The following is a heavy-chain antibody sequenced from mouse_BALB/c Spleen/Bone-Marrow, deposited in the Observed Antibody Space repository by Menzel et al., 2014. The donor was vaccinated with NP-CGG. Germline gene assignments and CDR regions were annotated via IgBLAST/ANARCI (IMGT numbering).Heavy chain of an antibody. D-gene: IGHD1-2*01. J-gene: IGHJ3*01. CDR1: GFDFXRYW. Sequence: EVKVVESGGGLVQPGGSLKLSCAASGFDFXRYWMSWVRQAPGKGLEWIGEINPDSNTINYTPSLKDKFIISRDNAKNTLYLQMSKVRSEDTVLYYCARLGYYGSFVCWGQGTLVTVSA. CDR2: INPDSNTI. V-gene: IGHV4-1*02. CDR3: ARLGYYGSFVC.